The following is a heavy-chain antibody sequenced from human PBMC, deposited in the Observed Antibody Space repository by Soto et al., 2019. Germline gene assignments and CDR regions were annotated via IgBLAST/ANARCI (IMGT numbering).Heavy chain of an antibody. J-gene: IGHJ3*02. Sequence: GASLQISCKGSGDSLSSYWISGVRQMPGKGLEWMGRIDPSDSYTNYSPSFQGHVTISADKSISTAYLQWSSLKASDTAMYYCARHLIYERLTAVPAFDVLDSWGQGTTVPGSS. CDR3: ARHLIYERLTAVPAFDVLDS. CDR2: IDPSDSYT. D-gene: IGHD3-9*01. V-gene: IGHV5-10-1*01. CDR1: GDSLSSYW.